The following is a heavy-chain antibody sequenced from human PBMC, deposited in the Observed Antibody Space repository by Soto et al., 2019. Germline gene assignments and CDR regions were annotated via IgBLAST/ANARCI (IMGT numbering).Heavy chain of an antibody. CDR1: GGSISSSSYY. CDR2: IYYSGST. CDR3: ARRRDCGGDCYVTHWYFDL. J-gene: IGHJ2*01. Sequence: PSDTLSLTCTVSGGSISSSSYYWGWIRQPPGKGLEWIGSIYYSGSTYYNPSLKSRVTISVDTSKNQFSLKLSSVTAADTAVYYCARRRDCGGDCYVTHWYFDLWGRGTLVTVSS. D-gene: IGHD2-21*02. V-gene: IGHV4-39*01.